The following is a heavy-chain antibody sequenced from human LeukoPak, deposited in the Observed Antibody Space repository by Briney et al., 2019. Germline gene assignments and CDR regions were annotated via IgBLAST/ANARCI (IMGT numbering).Heavy chain of an antibody. Sequence: ASVKVSRKASGYTFTDYFMNWVRQAPGQGLEWMGWINPNSGGTNYAQKFQGRVTMTRDTSISTAYMELSRLRSDDTAVYYCARSRWAAAALFDPWGQGTLVTVSS. V-gene: IGHV1-2*02. CDR2: INPNSGGT. CDR1: GYTFTDYF. J-gene: IGHJ5*02. CDR3: ARSRWAAAALFDP. D-gene: IGHD6-13*01.